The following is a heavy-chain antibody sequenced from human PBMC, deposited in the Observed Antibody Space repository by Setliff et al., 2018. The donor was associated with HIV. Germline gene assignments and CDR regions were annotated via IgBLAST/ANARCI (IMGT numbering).Heavy chain of an antibody. CDR2: ISGSGGST. Sequence: GGSLRLSCAASGFTFSSYAMSWVRQAPGKGLEWVSAISGSGGSTYYADSVKGRFTISKDISNKTLYLHMNTLRAEDTAVYYCAKVIASSGYYGYYFDYWGQGSLVTVSS. CDR3: AKVIASSGYYGYYFDY. D-gene: IGHD3-22*01. CDR1: GFTFSSYA. J-gene: IGHJ4*02. V-gene: IGHV3-23*01.